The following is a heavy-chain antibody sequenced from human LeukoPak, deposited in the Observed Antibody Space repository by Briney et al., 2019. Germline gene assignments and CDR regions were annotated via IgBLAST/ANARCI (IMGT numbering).Heavy chain of an antibody. V-gene: IGHV4-59*08. D-gene: IGHD3-16*02. CDR1: GGSISRYY. CDR3: ARHGPGNDYGWGSYRYEYYFDY. J-gene: IGHJ4*02. Sequence: SETLSLTCTVSGGSISRYYWSWIRQPPGKGLEWIGYIYYSGSNNYNPSLKSRVTISVDTSKRQFSLKLSSVTAADTAVYYCARHGPGNDYGWGSYRYEYYFDYWGQGTLVTVSS. CDR2: IYYSGSN.